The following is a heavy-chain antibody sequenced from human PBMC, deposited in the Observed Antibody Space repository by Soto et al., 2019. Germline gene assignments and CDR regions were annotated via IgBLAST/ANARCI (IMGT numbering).Heavy chain of an antibody. V-gene: IGHV4-59*13. CDR2: IYFNGNT. D-gene: IGHD3-16*01. CDR1: AASFSKYY. Sequence: SETLSLTCTVSAASFSKYYWTWIRQPPGKGLEWIGYIYFNGNTNYNPSLKRRVTISVDTSKKQISLNLTSVTDADTAVYFCASVTFGGVVLAHRGQGTLVTVSS. CDR3: ASVTFGGVVLAH. J-gene: IGHJ4*02.